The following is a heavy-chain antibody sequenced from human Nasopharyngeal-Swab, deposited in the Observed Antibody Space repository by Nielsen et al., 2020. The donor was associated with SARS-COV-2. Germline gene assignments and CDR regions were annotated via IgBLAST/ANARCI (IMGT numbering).Heavy chain of an antibody. Sequence: VRQAPGKGLEWVGRIKSKTDGGTTDYAAPVKGRFTISRDDSKNTLYLQMNSLKTEDTAVYYCTALRSYYYDSTDPSGYWGQGTPVTVSS. J-gene: IGHJ4*02. CDR3: TALRSYYYDSTDPSGY. CDR2: IKSKTDGGTT. D-gene: IGHD3-22*01. V-gene: IGHV3-15*01.